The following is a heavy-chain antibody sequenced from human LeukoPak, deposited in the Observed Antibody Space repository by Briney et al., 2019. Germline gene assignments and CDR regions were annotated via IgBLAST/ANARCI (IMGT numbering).Heavy chain of an antibody. J-gene: IGHJ4*02. CDR1: GFTVSRNY. CDR2: VYNDGSS. V-gene: IGHV3-66*01. D-gene: IGHD3-16*01. Sequence: GGSLRLSCAASGFTVSRNYMSWVRQAPGKGLEWVSVVYNDGSSYYADSVKGRFTISRDNSKNMLYLQMNSLRAEDTAVYYCAGDRPFGGVLDFDYWGQGTLVTVSS. CDR3: AGDRPFGGVLDFDY.